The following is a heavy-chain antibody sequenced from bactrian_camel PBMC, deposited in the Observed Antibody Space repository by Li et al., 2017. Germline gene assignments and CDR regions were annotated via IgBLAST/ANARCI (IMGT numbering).Heavy chain of an antibody. J-gene: IGHJ4*01. CDR3: AADGGGTWYPLRYEYYY. V-gene: IGHV3S20*01. Sequence: HVQLVESGGGLVQPGGSLRLSCVASGFTFSDVTMSWVRQAAGKGLEWVSTIIPDGARQYYADSVKGRFTISRDDAKNTLYLQMDSLKLEDTAVYYCAADGGGTWYPLRYEYYYWGQGTQVTVS. CDR1: GFTFSDVT. D-gene: IGHD6*01. CDR2: IIPDGARQ.